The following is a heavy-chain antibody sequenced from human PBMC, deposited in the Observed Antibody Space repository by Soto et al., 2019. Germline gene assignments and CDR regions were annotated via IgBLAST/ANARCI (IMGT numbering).Heavy chain of an antibody. CDR3: ATDLRWGAY. V-gene: IGHV1-3*01. CDR2: INAGNSDT. Sequence: ASVKVSCKASGYTFTIYAMHWVRQAPGQRLEWMGWINAGNSDTKYSQKFQGRVTITEDTSASTAYMELSSLRSEDTAVYYCATDLRWGAYWGQGTLVTVSS. D-gene: IGHD1-26*01. CDR1: GYTFTIYA. J-gene: IGHJ4*02.